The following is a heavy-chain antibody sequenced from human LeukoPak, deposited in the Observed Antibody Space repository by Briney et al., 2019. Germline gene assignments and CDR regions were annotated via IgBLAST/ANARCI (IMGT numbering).Heavy chain of an antibody. CDR2: IYYSGNT. V-gene: IGHV4-39*01. CDR1: GGSISSSSYY. J-gene: IGHJ5*02. Sequence: SETLSLTCTVSGGSISSSSYYWGWIRQPPGKGLEWIGSIYYSGNTYYNPSLKSRVTISVDTSKNQFSLKLSSVTAADTAVYYCARTRSGIAGFDPWGQGTLVTVSS. D-gene: IGHD6-13*01. CDR3: ARTRSGIAGFDP.